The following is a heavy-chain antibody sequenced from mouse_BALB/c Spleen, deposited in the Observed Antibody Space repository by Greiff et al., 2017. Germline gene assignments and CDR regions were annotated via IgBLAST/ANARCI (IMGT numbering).Heavy chain of an antibody. Sequence: DVKLVESGGDLVKPGGSLKLSCAASGFTFSSYGMSWVRQTPDKRLEWVATISSGGSYTYYPDSVKGRFTISRDNAKNTLYLQMSSLKSEDTAMYYCARLYDFPFAYWGQGTLVTVSA. CDR3: ARLYDFPFAY. CDR1: GFTFSSYG. CDR2: ISSGGSYT. D-gene: IGHD2-4*01. J-gene: IGHJ3*01. V-gene: IGHV5-6*02.